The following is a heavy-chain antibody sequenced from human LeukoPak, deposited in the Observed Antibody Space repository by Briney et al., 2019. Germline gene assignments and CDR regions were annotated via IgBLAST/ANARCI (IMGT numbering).Heavy chain of an antibody. CDR2: IYTSGST. V-gene: IGHV4-4*07. CDR1: GGSISSYY. D-gene: IGHD3-10*01. Sequence: SSETLSLTCTVSGGSISSYYWSWIRQPAGKGLEWIGRIYTSGSTNYNPSLKSRVTMSVDTSKNQFSLKLSSVTAADTAVYYCARAEGYYYGSGSYYNRGFDPWGQGTLVTVSS. CDR3: ARAEGYYYGSGSYYNRGFDP. J-gene: IGHJ5*02.